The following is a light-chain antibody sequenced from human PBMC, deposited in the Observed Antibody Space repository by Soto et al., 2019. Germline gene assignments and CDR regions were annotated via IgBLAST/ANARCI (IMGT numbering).Light chain of an antibody. CDR2: AAS. CDR3: QQANSFPLT. J-gene: IGKJ4*02. Sequence: DIEMNQSPSSVAASVGDTVTISCRSSRDVRDWLAWYQQRPGTAPNVLIYAASTLQLEVPSRFSGSGSGTLFPLTISSLQPEDFATYYCQQANSFPLTFGGGTKVEIK. CDR1: RDVRDW. V-gene: IGKV1-12*01.